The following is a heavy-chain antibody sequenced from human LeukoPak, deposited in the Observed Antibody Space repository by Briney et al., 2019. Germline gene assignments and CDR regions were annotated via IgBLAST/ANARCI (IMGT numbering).Heavy chain of an antibody. CDR2: INWDGGGT. J-gene: IGHJ4*02. V-gene: IGHV3-43D*03. CDR1: GFTFDDYG. D-gene: IGHD4-17*01. CDR3: AKDGATVTTFYYFDN. Sequence: GGSLRLSCAASGFTFDDYGMHWVRRAPGKGLEWVSLINWDGGGTYYADSVKGRFTISRDNSKNSLYLQMNSLRAEDTAFYYCAKDGATVTTFYYFDNWGQGTLVTVSS.